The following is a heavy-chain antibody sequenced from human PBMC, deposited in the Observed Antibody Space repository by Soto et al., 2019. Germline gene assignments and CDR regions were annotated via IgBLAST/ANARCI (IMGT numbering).Heavy chain of an antibody. CDR2: INQDGSEK. J-gene: IGHJ4*02. CDR3: SGGVGDAF. Sequence: EVHLVESGGGLVQTGGSLRLSCAIFESTVSRDWMNWVRQAPGKGLEWVAHINQDGSEKYYVDSVKGRFTISRDNAKKSLYLQMNSLRPADTAMYYCSGGVGDAFWGQGTLVNVSS. CDR1: ESTVSRDW. V-gene: IGHV3-7*04. D-gene: IGHD1-26*01.